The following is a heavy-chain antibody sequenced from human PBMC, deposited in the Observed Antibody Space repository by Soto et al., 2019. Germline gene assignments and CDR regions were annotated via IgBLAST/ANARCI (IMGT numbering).Heavy chain of an antibody. CDR3: ARESGGVAGTVDP. J-gene: IGHJ5*02. CDR1: GYTFTGYY. D-gene: IGHD6-19*01. V-gene: IGHV1-2*04. Sequence: GASVKVSCKASGYTFTGYYIHWVRQAPGQGLEWMGWINPRTGVTNYAQNFQGWVTMTRDTSISTVYMEMTRLKSDDTTVYYCARESGGVAGTVDPWGQATLVTVSS. CDR2: INPRTGVT.